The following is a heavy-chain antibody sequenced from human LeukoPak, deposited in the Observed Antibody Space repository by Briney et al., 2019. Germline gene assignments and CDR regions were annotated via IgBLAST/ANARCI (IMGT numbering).Heavy chain of an antibody. CDR3: ATDRGWRTSGYYLYYFEY. J-gene: IGHJ4*02. D-gene: IGHD3-3*01. CDR1: GFIFTNYF. Sequence: PGGSLRLSCAASGFIFTNYFMSWVRQAPGKGLEWVASIKHDGSEKYYVDSVRGRFTISRDNTMSSLYPQMSSLRAEDTAVYYCATDRGWRTSGYYLYYFEYWGQGTLVTYSS. V-gene: IGHV3-7*01. CDR2: IKHDGSEK.